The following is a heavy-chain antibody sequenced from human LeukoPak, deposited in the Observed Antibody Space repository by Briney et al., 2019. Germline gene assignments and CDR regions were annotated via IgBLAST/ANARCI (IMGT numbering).Heavy chain of an antibody. CDR3: ARDVDSGSYWTSKNWFDP. D-gene: IGHD1-26*01. CDR2: ISSSSSYI. J-gene: IGHJ5*02. V-gene: IGHV3-21*01. Sequence: PGGSLRLSCAASGFTFSSYSMNWVRQAPGKGLEWVSSISSSSSYIYYADSVKGRFTISRDNVKNSLYLQMNSLRAEDTAVYYCARDVDSGSYWTSKNWFDPWGQGTLVTVSS. CDR1: GFTFSSYS.